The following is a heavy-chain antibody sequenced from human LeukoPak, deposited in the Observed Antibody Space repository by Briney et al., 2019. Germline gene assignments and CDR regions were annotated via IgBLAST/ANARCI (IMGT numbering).Heavy chain of an antibody. CDR2: ISYDGSNK. CDR1: GFTFGKYW. D-gene: IGHD3-3*01. Sequence: GGSLRLSCVASGFTFGKYWMSWVRQAPGKGLEWVAVISYDGSNKYYADSVKGRFTISRDNSKNTLYLQMNSLRAEDTAVYYCAKSTSPIGYDFWSGYYSVDGAFDIWGQGTMVTVSS. V-gene: IGHV3-30*18. J-gene: IGHJ3*02. CDR3: AKSTSPIGYDFWSGYYSVDGAFDI.